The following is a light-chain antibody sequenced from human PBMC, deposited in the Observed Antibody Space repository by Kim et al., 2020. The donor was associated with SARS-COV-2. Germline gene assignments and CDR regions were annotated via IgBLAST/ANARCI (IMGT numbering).Light chain of an antibody. CDR1: TGSIASNY. CDR3: QSYDSSNHVV. CDR2: EDN. V-gene: IGLV6-57*01. Sequence: TVPISCTRSTGSIASNYVQWYQQRPGSSPTTVIYEDNQRPSGVPARFSGSIDSSSNSASLTISGLKTEDEADYYCQSYDSSNHVVFGGGTQLTVL. J-gene: IGLJ2*01.